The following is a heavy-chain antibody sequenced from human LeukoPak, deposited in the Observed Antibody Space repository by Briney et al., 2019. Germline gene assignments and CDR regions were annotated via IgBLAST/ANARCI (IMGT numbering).Heavy chain of an antibody. J-gene: IGHJ4*02. CDR1: GVTFNSYW. CDR2: ISTDGSSA. Sequence: GGSLRLSCAASGVTFNSYWMHWVRQAPGKGLVWVSRISTDGSSAMYADSVKGRFTISRDNAKNTLYLQMNSLRAEDTAVYYCARVNVCPRCHFDYWGQGTLVTVSS. CDR3: ARVNVCPRCHFDY. V-gene: IGHV3-74*03. D-gene: IGHD3-16*01.